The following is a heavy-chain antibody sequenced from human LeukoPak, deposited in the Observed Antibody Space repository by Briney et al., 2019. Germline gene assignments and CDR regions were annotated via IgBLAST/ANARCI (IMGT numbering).Heavy chain of an antibody. V-gene: IGHV3-30*02. CDR3: ATHYYDSSGQDY. Sequence: PGGSLRLSCAASGFTFSSYGMHWVRQAPGKGLEWVAFIRYDGSNKYYADSVKGRFTISRDNSKNTLYLQMNSLRAEDTAVYYCATHYYDSSGQDYWGQGTLVTVSS. CDR2: IRYDGSNK. J-gene: IGHJ4*02. D-gene: IGHD3-22*01. CDR1: GFTFSSYG.